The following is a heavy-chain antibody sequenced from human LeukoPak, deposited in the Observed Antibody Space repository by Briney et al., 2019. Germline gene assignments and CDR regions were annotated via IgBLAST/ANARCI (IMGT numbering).Heavy chain of an antibody. CDR1: GFTFSSYA. D-gene: IGHD1-26*01. J-gene: IGHJ4*02. V-gene: IGHV3-23*01. Sequence: PGGSLRLSCAAPGFTFSSYAMSWVRQAPGKGLEWVSAISGSGGSTYYADSVKGRFTISRDNSKNTLYLQMNGLRAEDTAVYYCAKGIVGAKSQDYWGQGTLVTVSS. CDR2: ISGSGGST. CDR3: AKGIVGAKSQDY.